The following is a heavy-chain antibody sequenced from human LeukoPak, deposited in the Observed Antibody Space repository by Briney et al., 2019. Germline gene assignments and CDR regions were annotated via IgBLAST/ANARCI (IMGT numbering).Heavy chain of an antibody. D-gene: IGHD2-15*01. V-gene: IGHV3-23*01. Sequence: GGSLRLSCAASGFTFSSYAMSWVRQAPGKGLEWVSAISGSGGSTYYADSVKGRFTISRDNSKNTLYLQMNSLRAEDTAVYYCARGRGPGYCSGGSCYYFDYWGQGTLVTVSS. CDR2: ISGSGGST. CDR1: GFTFSSYA. CDR3: ARGRGPGYCSGGSCYYFDY. J-gene: IGHJ4*02.